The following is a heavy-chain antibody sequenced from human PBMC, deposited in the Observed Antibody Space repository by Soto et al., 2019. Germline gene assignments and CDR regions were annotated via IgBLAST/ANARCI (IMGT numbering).Heavy chain of an antibody. CDR1: GFSFSSYW. CDR2: IKQDGSEE. J-gene: IGHJ4*02. Sequence: EVQLVQSGGGVVQPGESLRLSCAASGFSFSSYWMSWVRKAPGKGLEWLASIKQDGSEEYSADSVKGRFTISRDSAKTSLYLQMNSLGAEDTAVYYCARDFDRTPGIYWGQGTLVTVSS. V-gene: IGHV3-7*04. D-gene: IGHD3-9*01. CDR3: ARDFDRTPGIY.